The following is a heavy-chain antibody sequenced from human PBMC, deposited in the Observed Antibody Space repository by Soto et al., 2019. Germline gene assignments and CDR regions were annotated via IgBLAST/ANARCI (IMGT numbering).Heavy chain of an antibody. CDR3: AKERQYPRDYFHY. J-gene: IGHJ4*02. Sequence: EVKLLESGGGLVQPGGYLRLSCGVSGFTVTSNGGSWVRQAPGKVLEWVSAISPNGQGIWYADSVKGRFTISRDISRNTVFLQMDSLRAEDTAVYYCAKERQYPRDYFHYWGQGTLVTVSS. D-gene: IGHD4-4*01. V-gene: IGHV3-23*01. CDR2: ISPNGQGI. CDR1: GFTVTSNG.